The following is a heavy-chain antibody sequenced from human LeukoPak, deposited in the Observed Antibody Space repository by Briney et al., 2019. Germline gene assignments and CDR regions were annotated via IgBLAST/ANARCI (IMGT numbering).Heavy chain of an antibody. V-gene: IGHV4-34*01. CDR3: ARGLLDDILTGYSGRWFDP. CDR1: GGSFSGYY. J-gene: IGHJ5*02. D-gene: IGHD3-9*01. CDR2: INHSGST. Sequence: SETLSLTCAVYGGSFSGYYWSWIRQPPGKGLEWIGEINHSGSTNYNPSPKSRVTISVDTSKNQFSLKLSSVTAADTAVYYCARGLLDDILTGYSGRWFDPWGQGTLVTVSS.